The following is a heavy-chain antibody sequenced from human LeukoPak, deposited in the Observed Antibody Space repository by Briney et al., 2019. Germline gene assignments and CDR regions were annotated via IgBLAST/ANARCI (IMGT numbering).Heavy chain of an antibody. Sequence: SETLSLTCTVSGGSISSYYWSWIRQPPGKGLEWIGYIYYSGSTNYNPSLKSRVTISVDTSKNQFSLKLSSVTAADTAVYYCARFLLEPDKQGSFHNWFDPWGQGTLVTVSS. V-gene: IGHV4-59*08. CDR1: GGSISSYY. CDR3: ARFLLEPDKQGSFHNWFDP. CDR2: IYYSGST. D-gene: IGHD3-10*01. J-gene: IGHJ5*02.